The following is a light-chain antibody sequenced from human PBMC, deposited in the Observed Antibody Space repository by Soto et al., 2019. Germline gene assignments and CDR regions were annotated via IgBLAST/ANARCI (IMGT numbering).Light chain of an antibody. V-gene: IGKV3-20*01. CDR3: QQYATSPRT. Sequence: EIALTQSPGTLSLSPGERATLSCRASQSVSISSLAWYQQKPGQAPRLLIYGASSRATGIPDRFSGGGSGTDFTLTISRLEPEDFAVYYCQQYATSPRTFGQGTKVDIK. J-gene: IGKJ1*01. CDR2: GAS. CDR1: QSVSISS.